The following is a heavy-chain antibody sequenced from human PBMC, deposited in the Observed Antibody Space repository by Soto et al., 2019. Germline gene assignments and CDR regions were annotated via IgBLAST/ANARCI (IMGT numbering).Heavy chain of an antibody. CDR2: MNQDGNEK. V-gene: IGHV3-7*01. Sequence: EVQLVESGGGLVQPGGSLRLSCVASGFTFSTYWMSWVRQVPGKGLEWVANMNQDGNEKYYLDSVKGRFTISRDNAKNSLYLQMDSLRAEDTAVYNCASYCSSRSKCYSFDYWGQGTLVTVSS. J-gene: IGHJ4*02. CDR1: GFTFSTYW. D-gene: IGHD2-2*01. CDR3: ASYCSSRSKCYSFDY.